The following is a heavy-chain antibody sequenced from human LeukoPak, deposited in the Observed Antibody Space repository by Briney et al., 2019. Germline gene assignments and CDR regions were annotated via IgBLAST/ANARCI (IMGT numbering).Heavy chain of an antibody. CDR2: IIPIFGTA. D-gene: IGHD3-10*01. CDR3: ARASTMVRGSGWFDP. Sequence: ASVKVPCKASGGTFSSYAISWVRQAPGQGLEWMGGIIPIFGTANYAQKFQGRVTITADESTSTAYMELSSLRSEDTAVYYCARASTMVRGSGWFDPWGQGTLVTVSS. V-gene: IGHV1-69*13. J-gene: IGHJ5*02. CDR1: GGTFSSYA.